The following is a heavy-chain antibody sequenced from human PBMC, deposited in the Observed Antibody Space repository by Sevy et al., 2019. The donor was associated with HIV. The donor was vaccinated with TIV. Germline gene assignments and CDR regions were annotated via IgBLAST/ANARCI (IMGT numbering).Heavy chain of an antibody. D-gene: IGHD4-17*01. Sequence: GGSLRLSCAASGFTFSDYYMSWIRQAPGKGLEWVAVIWFDGSNTYYADSVKGRFTISRDIAKNTLHLQMNSLRAEDTAVYCCARDLEFYDSGDYGPAFMPDFWGHGTLVTVSS. CDR2: IWFDGSNT. J-gene: IGHJ4*01. CDR1: GFTFSDYY. CDR3: ARDLEFYDSGDYGPAFMPDF. V-gene: IGHV3-33*08.